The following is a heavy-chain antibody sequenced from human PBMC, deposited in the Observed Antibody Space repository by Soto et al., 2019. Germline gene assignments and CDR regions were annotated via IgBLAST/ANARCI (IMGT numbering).Heavy chain of an antibody. Sequence: GESLKISCAASGFTFSSYAMSWVRQAPGQGLEWFSAVSGSTIYYADSVKGRYTISSDNAKNSLYLQMNSLRAEDTAVYYCARDGREIYYFDYWGQGTLVTVSS. D-gene: IGHD3-10*01. CDR2: VSGSTI. CDR1: GFTFSSYA. CDR3: ARDGREIYYFDY. V-gene: IGHV3-21*04. J-gene: IGHJ4*02.